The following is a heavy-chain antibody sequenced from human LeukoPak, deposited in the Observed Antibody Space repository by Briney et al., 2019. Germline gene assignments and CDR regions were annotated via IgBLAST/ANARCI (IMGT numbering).Heavy chain of an antibody. V-gene: IGHV5-51*01. Sequence: GESLKISCKGSGYSFTSYWIGWVRQMPGKGLEWIGIIYPGDSDTRYSPSFQGQVTISADKSISTAYLQWSSLKASDTAMYYCARAPYGSGSYYNPPFDYWGQGTLVTVSS. CDR1: GYSFTSYW. J-gene: IGHJ4*02. CDR3: ARAPYGSGSYYNPPFDY. CDR2: IYPGDSDT. D-gene: IGHD3-10*01.